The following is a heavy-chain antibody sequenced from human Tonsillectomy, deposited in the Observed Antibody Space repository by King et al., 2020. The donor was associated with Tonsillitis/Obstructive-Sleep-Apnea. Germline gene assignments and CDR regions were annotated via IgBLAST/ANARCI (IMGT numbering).Heavy chain of an antibody. J-gene: IGHJ4*02. CDR1: GGSISSSSYY. CDR3: ARHDSPNHVDTAMVTSGFDY. V-gene: IGHV4-39*01. CDR2: IYYSGST. D-gene: IGHD5-18*01. Sequence: RQLQESGPGLVEPSETLSLTCTVSGGSISSSSYYWGWIRQPPGKGLEWIGSIYYSGSTYYNPSLKSRVTISVDTSKNQFSLKLSSVTAADTAVYYCARHDSPNHVDTAMVTSGFDYWGQGTLVTVSS.